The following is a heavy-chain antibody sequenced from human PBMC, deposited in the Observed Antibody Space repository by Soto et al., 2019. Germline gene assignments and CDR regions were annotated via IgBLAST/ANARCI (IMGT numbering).Heavy chain of an antibody. CDR1: GFTFSSYG. D-gene: IGHD5-12*01. J-gene: IGHJ5*02. Sequence: QVQLVESGGGVVQPGRSLRLSCAASGFTFSSYGMHWVRQAPGKGLEWVAVISYDGSNKYYADSVKGRFTISRDNSKNTLYLQMNSLRAEDTAVYYCAKDPRIPPLNKAYDHPNNDNWFDPWGQGTLVSVSS. CDR2: ISYDGSNK. CDR3: AKDPRIPPLNKAYDHPNNDNWFDP. V-gene: IGHV3-30*18.